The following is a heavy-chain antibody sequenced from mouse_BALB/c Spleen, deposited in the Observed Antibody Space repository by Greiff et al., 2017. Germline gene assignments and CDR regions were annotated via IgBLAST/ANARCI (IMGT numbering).Heavy chain of an antibody. D-gene: IGHD2-3*01. Sequence: EVQLVESGGGLVQPGGSRKLSCAASGFTFSSYGMHWVRQAPEKGLEWVAYISSGSSTIYYADTVKGRFTISRDNPKNTLFLQMTSLRSEDTAMYYWARGGYYGGDYWGQGTTLTVSS. CDR1: GFTFSSYG. J-gene: IGHJ2*01. CDR2: ISSGSSTI. V-gene: IGHV5-17*02. CDR3: ARGGYYGGDY.